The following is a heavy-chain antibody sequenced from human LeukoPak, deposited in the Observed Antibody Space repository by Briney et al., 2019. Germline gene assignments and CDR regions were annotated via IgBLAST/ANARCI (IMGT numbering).Heavy chain of an antibody. CDR2: INWNGGST. V-gene: IGHV3-20*01. J-gene: IGHJ6*02. CDR3: ARDFGITMVRGVMDYYYGMDV. CDR1: GFTFDDYG. Sequence: GGSLRLSCAASGFTFDDYGMSSVRQAPGKVLDWVSGINWNGGSTGYADSVKGRFTISRDNAKNSMYVQMNSLRAEDTALYHCARDFGITMVRGVMDYYYGMDVWGQGTTVTVSS. D-gene: IGHD3-10*01.